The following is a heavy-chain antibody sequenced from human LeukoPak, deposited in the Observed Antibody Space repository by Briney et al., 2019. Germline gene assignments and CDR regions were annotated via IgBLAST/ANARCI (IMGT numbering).Heavy chain of an antibody. Sequence: GSLRLSCAASGFTFSSYDMHSVRQATGKGLEWVSAIGTAGDTYYPGSVKGRFTISRENAKNSLYLQMNSLRAGDTAVYYCARSYSSQYYYYGMDVWGQGTTVTVSS. J-gene: IGHJ6*02. CDR1: GFTFSSYD. CDR3: ARSYSSQYYYYGMDV. V-gene: IGHV3-13*01. CDR2: IGTAGDT. D-gene: IGHD6-19*01.